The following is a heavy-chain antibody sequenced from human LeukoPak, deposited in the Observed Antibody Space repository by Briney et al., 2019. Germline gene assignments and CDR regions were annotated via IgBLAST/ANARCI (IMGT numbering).Heavy chain of an antibody. CDR1: GFTFSSYW. D-gene: IGHD3-10*01. Sequence: GGSLRLSCAASGFTFSSYWMSWVRQAPGKGLEWVANIKKDGSEQYYVDSVKGRFTISRDNAKNSLYLQMNSLRAEDTAVYYCARGLGSSSPSGGYWGQGTLVTVSS. CDR2: IKKDGSEQ. V-gene: IGHV3-7*01. CDR3: ARGLGSSSPSGGY. J-gene: IGHJ4*02.